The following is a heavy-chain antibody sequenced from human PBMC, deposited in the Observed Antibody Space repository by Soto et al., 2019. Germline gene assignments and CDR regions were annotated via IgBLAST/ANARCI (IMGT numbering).Heavy chain of an antibody. CDR3: AKGGSNYVPFDY. V-gene: IGHV3-30*18. CDR1: GFTFSSYG. Sequence: GGSLRLSCAASGFTFSSYGMHWVRQAPGKGLEWVAVISYDGSNKYYADSVKGRFTISRDNSKNTLYLQMHSLRAEDTAVYCCAKGGSNYVPFDYWGQGTLVTVSS. J-gene: IGHJ4*02. CDR2: ISYDGSNK. D-gene: IGHD4-4*01.